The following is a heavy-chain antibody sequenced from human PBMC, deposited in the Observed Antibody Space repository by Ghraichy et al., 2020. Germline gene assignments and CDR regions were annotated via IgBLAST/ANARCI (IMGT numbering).Heavy chain of an antibody. Sequence: GGSLRLSCAASGFTFSSYGMHWVRQAPGKGLEWVAVIWYDGSNNYYADSVTGRFTISRDNSKDTLDMQMNSLKAEDTAVYYCARSKHNSYYDILTGYYPVSYYYYYRDVWGKGTTVTVSS. CDR3: ARSKHNSYYDILTGYYPVSYYYYYRDV. D-gene: IGHD3-9*01. CDR1: GFTFSSYG. J-gene: IGHJ6*03. V-gene: IGHV3-33*01. CDR2: IWYDGSNN.